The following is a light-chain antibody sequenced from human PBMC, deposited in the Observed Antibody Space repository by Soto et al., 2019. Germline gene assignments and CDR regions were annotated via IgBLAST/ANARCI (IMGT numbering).Light chain of an antibody. Sequence: QSALTQPPSASGSPGQSVTISCTGTSSDVGGYNFVSWYQQQPGKAPKLLIYEVSKRPSGVPDRFSGSKSGYTASLTVSGLQAEDEADYYCSSYGCSNNLNWLFGGGTKVTVL. CDR2: EVS. V-gene: IGLV2-8*01. CDR1: SSDVGGYNF. CDR3: SSYGCSNNLNWL. J-gene: IGLJ3*02.